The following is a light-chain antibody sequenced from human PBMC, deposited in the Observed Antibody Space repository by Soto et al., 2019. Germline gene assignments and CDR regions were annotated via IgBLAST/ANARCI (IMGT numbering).Light chain of an antibody. V-gene: IGKV1-39*01. Sequence: DIQMTQSPSTLSGSVGDRVTITCRTSQSVSIYVNWYQQKPGKAPILLIYASSSLQSGVPSRFSDSGSGTDFTLTISSLEPEDFATYYCQQSYSTPTFGQGTKVDIK. CDR1: QSVSIY. CDR2: ASS. J-gene: IGKJ2*01. CDR3: QQSYSTPT.